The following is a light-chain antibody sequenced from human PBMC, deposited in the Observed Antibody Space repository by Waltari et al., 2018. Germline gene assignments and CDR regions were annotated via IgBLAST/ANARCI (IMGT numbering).Light chain of an antibody. V-gene: IGLV2-11*01. J-gene: IGLJ2*01. Sequence: QSALTQPRSVSGSPGQSVTTSCTGTRTDLLIYTLSPWYQQHPAKAPKLIIYDVTKRPSGVPDRFSASNSGTTASLTISGLQAEDEADYHCCSYAGSYTVVFGGGTKLTVL. CDR1: RTDLLIYTL. CDR3: CSYAGSYTVV. CDR2: DVT.